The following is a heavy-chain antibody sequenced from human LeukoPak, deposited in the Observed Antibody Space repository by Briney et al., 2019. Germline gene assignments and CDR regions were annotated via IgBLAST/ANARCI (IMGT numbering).Heavy chain of an antibody. J-gene: IGHJ4*02. CDR3: AHYSSIAARPLYFDY. CDR1: GFSLSTSGVG. V-gene: IGHV2-5*01. CDR2: IYWNDDK. D-gene: IGHD6-6*01. Sequence: SGPTLVNPTQTLTLTCTFSGFSLSTSGVGVGWIRQPPGKALEWLALIYWNDDKRYSPSLKSRLTITKDTSKNQVVLTMTNMDPVDTATYYCAHYSSIAARPLYFDYWGQGTLVTVSS.